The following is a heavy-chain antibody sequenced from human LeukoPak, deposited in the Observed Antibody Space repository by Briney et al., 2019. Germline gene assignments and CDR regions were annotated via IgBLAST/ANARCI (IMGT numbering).Heavy chain of an antibody. Sequence: ASVKVSCKASGYTFTNYTLNWVRQAPGQGLEWMGWINTNTGNPTYAQGFTGRFVFSLDTSVTTAYLQISSLKVEDTAVYYCARDNYDSSGYTKDDYWGQGTLVTVSS. V-gene: IGHV7-4-1*02. CDR3: ARDNYDSSGYTKDDY. CDR1: GYTFTNYT. J-gene: IGHJ4*02. D-gene: IGHD3-22*01. CDR2: INTNTGNP.